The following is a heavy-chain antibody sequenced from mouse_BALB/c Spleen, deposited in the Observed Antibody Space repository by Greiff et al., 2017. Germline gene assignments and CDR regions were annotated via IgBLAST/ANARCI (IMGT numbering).Heavy chain of an antibody. Sequence: EVQRVESGAELVKQGASVKLSCTASGFNIKDTYMHWVKQRPEQGLEWIGRIDPANGNTKYDPKFQGKATITADTSSNTAYLQLSSLTSEDTAVYYCARSRGYAMDYWGQGTSVTVSS. J-gene: IGHJ4*01. V-gene: IGHV14-3*02. CDR2: IDPANGNT. CDR3: ARSRGYAMDY. CDR1: GFNIKDTY.